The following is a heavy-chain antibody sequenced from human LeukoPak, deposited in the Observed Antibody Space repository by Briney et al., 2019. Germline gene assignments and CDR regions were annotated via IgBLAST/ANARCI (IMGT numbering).Heavy chain of an antibody. Sequence: EASVKVSCKASGYTFTGYYMHWVRQAPGQGLEWMGWINPNSGGTNYAQKFQGRVTMTRDTSISTAYMELSRLRSDDTAVYYCAREGLRITIVRGAGGDYYGMDVWGQGTTVTVSS. D-gene: IGHD3-10*01. CDR1: GYTFTGYY. V-gene: IGHV1-2*02. CDR3: AREGLRITIVRGAGGDYYGMDV. J-gene: IGHJ6*02. CDR2: INPNSGGT.